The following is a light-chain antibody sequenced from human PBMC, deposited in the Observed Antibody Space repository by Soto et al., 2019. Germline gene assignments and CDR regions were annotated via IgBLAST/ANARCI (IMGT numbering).Light chain of an antibody. CDR1: SSNIGSNT. CDR2: SNN. CDR3: AAWDDSLNGFYV. Sequence: QSVLTQPPSACGTPGQRVTTSCSGSSSNIGSNTVNWYQQLPGTAPKLLIYSNNPRPSGVPDRFSGSKSGTSASLAISGIQSEDEADYYCAAWDDSLNGFYVFGTGTKVTVL. V-gene: IGLV1-44*01. J-gene: IGLJ1*01.